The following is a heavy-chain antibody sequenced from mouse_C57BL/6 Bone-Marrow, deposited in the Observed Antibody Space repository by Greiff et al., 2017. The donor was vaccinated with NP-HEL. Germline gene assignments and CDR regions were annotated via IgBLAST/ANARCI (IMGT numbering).Heavy chain of an antibody. V-gene: IGHV1-69*01. CDR1: GYTFTSYW. CDR3: AREGNDFDY. J-gene: IGHJ2*01. CDR2: IDPSDSYT. Sequence: VQLQQPGAELVMPGASVKLSCKASGYTFTSYWMHWVKQRPGQGLEWIGEIDPSDSYTNYNQKFKGKSTLTVDKSSSTAYMQLSSLTSEDSAVYYCAREGNDFDYWGQGTTLTVSS.